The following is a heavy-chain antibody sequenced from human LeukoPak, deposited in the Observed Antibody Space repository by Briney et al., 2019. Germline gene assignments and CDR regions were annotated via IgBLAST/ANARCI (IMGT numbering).Heavy chain of an antibody. D-gene: IGHD1-7*01. CDR3: ARGNWNYPFDY. CDR2: IYSSDRT. Sequence: GGTLRLSCAASGCTVSSNYMSWVRQAPGKGLEWVSVIYSSDRTYYADSVKGRFTISRDNSKNTLYLQMNSLRAEDTAVYYCARGNWNYPFDYWGQGTLVTVSS. V-gene: IGHV3-53*01. J-gene: IGHJ4*02. CDR1: GCTVSSNY.